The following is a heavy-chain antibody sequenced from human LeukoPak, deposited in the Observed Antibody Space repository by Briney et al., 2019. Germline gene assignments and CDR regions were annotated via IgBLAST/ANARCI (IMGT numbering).Heavy chain of an antibody. CDR1: GYSISSGYY. CDR3: VNENSIGDYYYMDV. J-gene: IGHJ6*03. V-gene: IGHV4-38-2*02. D-gene: IGHD3-10*01. Sequence: SETLSLTCTVSGYSISSGYYWGWIRQPPGKGLEWIGSIYHSGSTYYNPSLKSRVTISVDTSKNQFSLKLSSVTAADTAVYYCVNENSIGDYYYMDVWGKGTTVTVSS. CDR2: IYHSGST.